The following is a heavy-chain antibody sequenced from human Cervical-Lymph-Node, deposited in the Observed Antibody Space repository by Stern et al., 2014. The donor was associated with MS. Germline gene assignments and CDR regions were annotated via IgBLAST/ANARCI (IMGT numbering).Heavy chain of an antibody. CDR2: VNPSDGST. D-gene: IGHD5-18*01. J-gene: IGHJ4*02. CDR1: GYTFINFY. CDR3: AREHTAMGFGF. Sequence: VQLVESGAEVKKPGASVKVSCKATGYTFINFYMHWVRQAPGQGLEWMGIVNPSDGSTSYSQSLQGRFTMTRNTSTNTFYMELGSLRSEDTAVYYCAREHTAMGFGFWGQGTLVTVSS. V-gene: IGHV1-46*04.